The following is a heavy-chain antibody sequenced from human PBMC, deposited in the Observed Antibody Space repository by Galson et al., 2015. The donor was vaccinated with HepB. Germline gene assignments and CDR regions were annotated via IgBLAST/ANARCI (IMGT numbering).Heavy chain of an antibody. Sequence: VKVSCKVSGYTLTELSMHWVRQAPGKGLEWMGGFDPEDGETIYAQKFQGRVTMTEDTSTDTAYMELSSLRSEDTAVYYCARDPGGIAAAGTNYYYYGMDVWGQGTTVTVSS. CDR1: GYTLTELS. J-gene: IGHJ6*02. D-gene: IGHD6-13*01. V-gene: IGHV1-24*01. CDR3: ARDPGGIAAAGTNYYYYGMDV. CDR2: FDPEDGET.